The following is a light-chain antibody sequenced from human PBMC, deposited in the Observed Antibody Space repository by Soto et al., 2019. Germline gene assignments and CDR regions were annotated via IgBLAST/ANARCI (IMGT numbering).Light chain of an antibody. CDR2: EVS. CDR3: SSYTSSSTLRV. J-gene: IGLJ1*01. V-gene: IGLV1-40*01. Sequence: QSVLTQPPSVSGAPGQRVTISCTGSSSNIGAGYDVHWYQQLPGTAPKLMIYEVSNRPSGVSNRFSGSKSGNTASLTISGLQAEDEADYYCSSYTSSSTLRVFGTGTKVTVL. CDR1: SSNIGAGYD.